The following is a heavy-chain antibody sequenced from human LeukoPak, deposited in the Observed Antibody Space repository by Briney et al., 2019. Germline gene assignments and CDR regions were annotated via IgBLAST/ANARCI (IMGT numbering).Heavy chain of an antibody. D-gene: IGHD2-2*01. CDR2: MNSDGSST. Sequence: GGSLRLSCGASGFTFSSYWMNWVRQAPGEGLVWVSRMNSDGSSTSYADSVKGRFTISRDNAKKTLYLQMNSLRAEDTAVYYCAKVSSFDYWGQGTLVTVSS. J-gene: IGHJ4*02. V-gene: IGHV3-74*01. CDR3: AKVSSFDY. CDR1: GFTFSSYW.